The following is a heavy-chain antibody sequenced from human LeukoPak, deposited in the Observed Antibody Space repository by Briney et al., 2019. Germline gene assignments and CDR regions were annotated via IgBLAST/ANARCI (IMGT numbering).Heavy chain of an antibody. CDR1: GFTFSSYW. V-gene: IGHV3-7*01. D-gene: IGHD6-13*01. J-gene: IGHJ4*02. CDR2: IKQDGSEK. Sequence: AGGSLRLSCAASGFTFSSYWMSWVRQAPGKGLEWVANIKQDGSEKYYVDSVKGRFTISRDNAKNSLYLQMNSLRAEDTAVCYCAVRSDSSSWFSFDYWGQGTLVTVSS. CDR3: AVRSDSSSWFSFDY.